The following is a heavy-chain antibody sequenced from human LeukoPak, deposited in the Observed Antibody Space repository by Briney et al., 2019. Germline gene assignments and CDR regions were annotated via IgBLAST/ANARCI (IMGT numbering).Heavy chain of an antibody. CDR3: ATDYYDSGSYCISGFFDY. CDR1: GFTFSTYG. CDR2: VSYDGSSK. J-gene: IGHJ4*02. V-gene: IGHV3-30*03. D-gene: IGHD3-10*01. Sequence: GGSLRLSCTASGFTFSTYGIHWVRQAPGKGLEWVAVVSYDGSSKYYADSVKGRFTISRDNSKNTLYLQMNSLRAEDTAVYYCATDYYDSGSYCISGFFDYWGQGTLVTVSS.